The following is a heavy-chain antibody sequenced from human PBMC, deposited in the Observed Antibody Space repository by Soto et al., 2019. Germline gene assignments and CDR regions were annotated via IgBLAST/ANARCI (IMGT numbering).Heavy chain of an antibody. V-gene: IGHV4-59*01. J-gene: IGHJ4*02. D-gene: IGHD4-17*01. CDR1: GGPISSYY. CDR2: IYYSGST. Sequence: SETLSLTCTVSGGPISSYYWSWIRQPPGKGLEWIGYIYYSGSTNYNPSLKSRVTISVDTSKNQFSLKLSSVTAADTAVYYCARGPIMYGDYPIFDYWGQGTLVTVSS. CDR3: ARGPIMYGDYPIFDY.